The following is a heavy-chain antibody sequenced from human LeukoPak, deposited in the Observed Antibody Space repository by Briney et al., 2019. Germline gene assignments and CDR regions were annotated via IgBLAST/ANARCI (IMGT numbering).Heavy chain of an antibody. CDR3: TTDAFDI. CDR2: FDPEDGET. CDR1: GYTFTGYY. J-gene: IGHJ3*02. Sequence: GASVKVSCKASGYTFTGYYMHWVRQAPGKGLEWMGGFDPEDGETIYAQKFQGRVTMTEDTSTDTAYMELSSLRSEDTAVYYCTTDAFDIWGQGTMVTVSS. V-gene: IGHV1-24*01.